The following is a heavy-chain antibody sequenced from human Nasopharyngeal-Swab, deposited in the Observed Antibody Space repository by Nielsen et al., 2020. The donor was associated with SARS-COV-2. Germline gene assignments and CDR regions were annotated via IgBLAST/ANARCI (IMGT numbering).Heavy chain of an antibody. CDR1: GFTFSSYG. V-gene: IGHV3-30*18. CDR3: AKDKRYFDWDGMDV. D-gene: IGHD3-9*01. Sequence: GESLKISCAASGFTFSSYGMHWVRKAPGKGLEWVAVISYDGSNKYYADSVKGRFTISRDNSKNTLYLQMNSLRAEDTAVYYCAKDKRYFDWDGMDVWGQGTTVTVSS. CDR2: ISYDGSNK. J-gene: IGHJ6*02.